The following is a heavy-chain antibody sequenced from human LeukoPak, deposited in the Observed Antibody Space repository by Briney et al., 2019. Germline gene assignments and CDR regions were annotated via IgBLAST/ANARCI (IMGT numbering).Heavy chain of an antibody. J-gene: IGHJ4*02. CDR1: GDSISSSSCY. Sequence: PSGTLSLTCTVSGDSISSSSCYWGWIRQPSGKGLEWTGSIYKSGSTYYSPSLKSRITMSVDTSKNQFSLKLSSVTAADTAVYYCVRSADYYDSSGYLHWGQGTLVTVSS. CDR2: IYKSGST. D-gene: IGHD3-22*01. V-gene: IGHV4-39*01. CDR3: VRSADYYDSSGYLH.